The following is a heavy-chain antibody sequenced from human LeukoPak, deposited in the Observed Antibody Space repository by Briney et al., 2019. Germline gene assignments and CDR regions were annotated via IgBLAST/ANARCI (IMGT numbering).Heavy chain of an antibody. J-gene: IGHJ4*02. V-gene: IGHV5-51*01. Sequence: GESLQISCKGSGYSFTSYWIGWVRQMPGKGPEWMGIIYPGDSDTRYSPSFQGQVTISADKSISTAYLQWSSLKASDTAMYYCARLLDSMVRGVIYYWGQGTLVTVSS. CDR3: ARLLDSMVRGVIYY. D-gene: IGHD3-10*01. CDR2: IYPGDSDT. CDR1: GYSFTSYW.